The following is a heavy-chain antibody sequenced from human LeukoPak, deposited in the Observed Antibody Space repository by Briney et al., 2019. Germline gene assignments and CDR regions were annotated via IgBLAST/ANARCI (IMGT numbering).Heavy chain of an antibody. Sequence: GGSLGLSCAASGFPFRSYAMTWVRQAPGKGLEWVSVITDELDTYYADSVRGRFTISRDNSKNTVFQQMNSLRAEDTAIYYCAKVDYWSPENYYDFWGQGTLVTVSS. CDR3: AKVDYWSPENYYDF. CDR1: GFPFRSYA. V-gene: IGHV3-23*01. CDR2: ITDELDT. D-gene: IGHD1-1*01. J-gene: IGHJ4*02.